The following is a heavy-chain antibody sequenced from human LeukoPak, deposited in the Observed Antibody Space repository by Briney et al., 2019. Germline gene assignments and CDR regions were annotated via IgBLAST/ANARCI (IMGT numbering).Heavy chain of an antibody. J-gene: IGHJ3*02. Sequence: PGGSLRLSCAASGFTFSSYSMNWVRQAPGKGLEWVSYINSSSSTIYYADSVKGRFTISRDNAQNSLYLQMNSLRAEDTAVYYCARDLADIVVVVAAINPHPDAFDIWGQGTMVTVSS. CDR3: ARDLADIVVVVAAINPHPDAFDI. D-gene: IGHD2-15*01. CDR2: INSSSSTI. CDR1: GFTFSSYS. V-gene: IGHV3-48*01.